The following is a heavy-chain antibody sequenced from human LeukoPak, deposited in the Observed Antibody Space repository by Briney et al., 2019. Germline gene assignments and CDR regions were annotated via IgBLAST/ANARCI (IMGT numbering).Heavy chain of an antibody. CDR2: IYYSGRT. CDR1: GGSVSNTGSY. J-gene: IGHJ3*02. V-gene: IGHV4-39*02. CDR3: ARFLSGGSFDVPIEAFDI. D-gene: IGHD2-15*01. Sequence: SETLSLTCNVSGGSVSNTGSYWGWIRQPPGKGLEWIGSIYYSGRTYHNPSLKSRVTISVDTSKSHFSLKVNSVTAADTAVYYCARFLSGGSFDVPIEAFDIWGQGTMVTVSS.